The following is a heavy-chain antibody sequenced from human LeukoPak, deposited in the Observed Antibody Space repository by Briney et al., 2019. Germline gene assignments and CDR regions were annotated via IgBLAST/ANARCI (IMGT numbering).Heavy chain of an antibody. D-gene: IGHD2-2*01. CDR3: ARDKYEYHPLVFGMDV. J-gene: IGHJ6*02. V-gene: IGHV1-2*02. CDR1: GYTFTGYY. CDR2: INPNSGGT. Sequence: ASVKVSCKASGYTFTGYYMHWVRQAPGQGLEWMGWINPNSGGTNYAQKFQGRVTMTRDTSISTAYMELSRLRSDDTAVYYCARDKYEYHPLVFGMDVWGQGTTVTVSS.